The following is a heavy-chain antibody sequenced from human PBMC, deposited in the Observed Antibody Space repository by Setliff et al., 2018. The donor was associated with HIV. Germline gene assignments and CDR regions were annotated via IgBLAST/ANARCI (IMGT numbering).Heavy chain of an antibody. CDR2: IIPILGIA. CDR1: GGTFSSYA. Sequence: SVKVSCKASGGTFSSYAISWMRQAPGQGLEWMGGIIPILGIANYAQKFQGRVTITADKSTSTAYMELSSLRSEDTAVYYCARVGIQLWYPSYYYYYMDVWGKGTTVTVSS. CDR3: ARVGIQLWYPSYYYYYMDV. D-gene: IGHD5-18*01. V-gene: IGHV1-69*10. J-gene: IGHJ6*03.